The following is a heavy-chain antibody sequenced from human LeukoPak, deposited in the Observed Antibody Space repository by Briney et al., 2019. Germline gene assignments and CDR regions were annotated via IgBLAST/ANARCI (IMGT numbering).Heavy chain of an antibody. CDR2: IYYSGST. CDR3: ASGGGGYRQPLDY. J-gene: IGHJ4*02. Sequence: SETLSLTCTVSGGSISTYYWSWIRQPPGKGLEWIGYIYYSGSTNYNPSFKSRVTISVDTSKNQFSLKLSSVTPADTAVYYCASGGGGYRQPLDYWGQGTLVTVSS. D-gene: IGHD3-22*01. CDR1: GGSISTYY. V-gene: IGHV4-59*01.